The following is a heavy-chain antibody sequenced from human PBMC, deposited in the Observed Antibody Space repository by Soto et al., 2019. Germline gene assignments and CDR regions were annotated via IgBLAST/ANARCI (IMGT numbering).Heavy chain of an antibody. D-gene: IGHD6-19*01. Sequence: PSETLSLTCNVSGGSINSGGFFWGWIRQPPGNGLEWIGNIYYNGNTFYNPSLKSRVTISADTSKTQFSLRLSSVTAADTAVYYCARQKQWLVGYPPYYFDYWGQGTLVTVSS. V-gene: IGHV4-39*01. J-gene: IGHJ4*02. CDR2: IYYNGNT. CDR3: ARQKQWLVGYPPYYFDY. CDR1: GGSINSGGFF.